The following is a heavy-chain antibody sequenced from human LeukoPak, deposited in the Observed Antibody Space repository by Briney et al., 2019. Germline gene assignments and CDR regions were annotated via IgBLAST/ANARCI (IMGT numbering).Heavy chain of an antibody. V-gene: IGHV6-1*01. D-gene: IGHD3-10*01. J-gene: IGHJ4*02. Sequence: SQTLSLTCAISGDSVSSNRAAWNWIRQSPSTGLEWLGRTYYRSKWYNDYAVSVKSRITINPDTSNNQFSLQLNSVTPEDTAVYYCARDNYGSGSYYSSGFDYWGQGTLVTVSS. CDR1: GDSVSSNRAA. CDR2: TYYRSKWYN. CDR3: ARDNYGSGSYYSSGFDY.